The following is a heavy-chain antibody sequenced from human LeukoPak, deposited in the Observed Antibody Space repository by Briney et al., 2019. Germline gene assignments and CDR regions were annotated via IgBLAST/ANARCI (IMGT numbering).Heavy chain of an antibody. CDR2: ISAYNGNT. Sequence: WAPVKVSCKASGYTFTSYGISWVRQAPGQGLEWMGWISAYNGNTNYAQKLQGRVTMTEDTSTDTAYMELSSLRSEDTAVYYCATVGDYVWGSYHPRFDYWGQGTLVTVSS. D-gene: IGHD3-16*01. CDR3: ATVGDYVWGSYHPRFDY. CDR1: GYTFTSYG. J-gene: IGHJ4*02. V-gene: IGHV1-18*01.